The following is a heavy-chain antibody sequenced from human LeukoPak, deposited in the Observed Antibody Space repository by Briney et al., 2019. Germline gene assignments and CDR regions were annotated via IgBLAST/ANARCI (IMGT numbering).Heavy chain of an antibody. D-gene: IGHD3-10*01. CDR2: FDPEDGET. CDR3: ASRGSGSYILSFDY. V-gene: IGHV1-24*01. CDR1: GYTLTELS. J-gene: IGHJ4*02. Sequence: ASVKVSCKVSGYTLTELSMHWVRQAPGKGLGWMGGFDPEDGETIYAQKFQGRVTMTEDTSTDTAYMELSSLRSEDTAVYYCASRGSGSYILSFDYWGQGTLVTVSS.